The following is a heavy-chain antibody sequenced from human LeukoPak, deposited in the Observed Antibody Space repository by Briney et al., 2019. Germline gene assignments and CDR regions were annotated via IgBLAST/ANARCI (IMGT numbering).Heavy chain of an antibody. CDR3: NFYYDSSGYQAVFDY. CDR1: GYTLTGYY. J-gene: IGHJ4*02. V-gene: IGHV1-2*06. CDR2: INPNSGGT. Sequence: ASVKVSCKASGYTLTGYYMHWVRQAPGQGLEWMGRINPNSGGTNYAQKFQGRVTMTRDTSISTAYMELSRLRSDDTAVYYCNFYYDSSGYQAVFDYWGQGTLVTVSS. D-gene: IGHD3-22*01.